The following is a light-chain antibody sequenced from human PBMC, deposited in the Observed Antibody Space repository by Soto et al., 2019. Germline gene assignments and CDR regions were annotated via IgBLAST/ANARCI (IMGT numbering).Light chain of an antibody. CDR3: QQYGSPLT. Sequence: EIVLTQSPGTLSLSPGERATLSCRASQSVSSCYLAWYQQKPGQAPRLLIYGASSRATGIPDRFSGSGSGTDFTLTISRLEPEDFAVYYCQQYGSPLTFGQGTRLEIK. J-gene: IGKJ5*01. CDR2: GAS. V-gene: IGKV3-20*01. CDR1: QSVSSCY.